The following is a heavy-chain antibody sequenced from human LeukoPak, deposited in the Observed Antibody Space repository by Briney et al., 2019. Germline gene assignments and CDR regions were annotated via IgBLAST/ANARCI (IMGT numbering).Heavy chain of an antibody. CDR2: IYYSGST. V-gene: IGHV4-59*01. CDR3: PRGERWLPRSIRPPYYFDY. J-gene: IGHJ4*02. CDR1: GGSISSCY. Sequence: KSSETLSLTCTVSGGSISSCYWSWIRQPPGNGLEWIGYIYYSGSTNYNPSLKSRVTKSVDTSKNQFSLKLSSVTAADTAVYYCPRGERWLPRSIRPPYYFDYWGQGTLVTVSS. D-gene: IGHD5-24*01.